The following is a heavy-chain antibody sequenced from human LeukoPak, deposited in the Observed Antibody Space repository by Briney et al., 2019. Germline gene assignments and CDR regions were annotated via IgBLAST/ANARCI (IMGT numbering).Heavy chain of an antibody. CDR2: ISGSGGST. J-gene: IGHJ4*02. CDR3: AKEAGGRGYSYGYADY. V-gene: IGHV3-23*01. CDR1: GFTLSIYG. D-gene: IGHD5-18*01. Sequence: GGSLRLSCAASGFTLSIYGMSWVRQAPGKGLEWVSAISGSGGSTYYADSVKGRFTISRDNSKNTLYLQMNSLRAEDTAVYYCAKEAGGRGYSYGYADYWGQGTLVTVSS.